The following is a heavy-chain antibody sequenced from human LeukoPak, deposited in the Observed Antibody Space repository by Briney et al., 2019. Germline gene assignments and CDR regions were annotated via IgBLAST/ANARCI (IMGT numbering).Heavy chain of an antibody. Sequence: PSETLSLTCTVSGGSISSYYWSWIRQPPGKGLEWIGYIYTSGSTNYNPSLKSRVTISVDTSKNQFSLKLSSVTAADTAVYYCARPGGGSSEDPLAEYYYYYMDVWGKGTTVTVSS. CDR1: GGSISSYY. CDR2: IYTSGST. V-gene: IGHV4-4*09. D-gene: IGHD6-6*01. J-gene: IGHJ6*03. CDR3: ARPGGGSSEDPLAEYYYYYMDV.